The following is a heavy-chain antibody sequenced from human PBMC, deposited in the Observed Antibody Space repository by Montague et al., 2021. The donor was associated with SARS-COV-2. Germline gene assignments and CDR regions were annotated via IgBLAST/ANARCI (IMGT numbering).Heavy chain of an antibody. CDR2: ISWNSGSR. V-gene: IGHV3-9*01. CDR3: VKDMGCSGGSCYSGWKNYYGTDV. D-gene: IGHD2-15*01. Sequence: SMRISCAASGFTFDDYAMHWVRQAPGKGLEWVSGISWNSGSRVYADSVKGRFTISRDNAKNSLYLQMNNLRADDTALYYCVKDMGCSGGSCYSGWKNYYGTDVWGQGTTVTVSS. J-gene: IGHJ6*02. CDR1: GFTFDDYA.